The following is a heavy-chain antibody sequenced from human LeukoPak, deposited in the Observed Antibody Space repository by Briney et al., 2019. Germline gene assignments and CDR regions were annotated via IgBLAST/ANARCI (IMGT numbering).Heavy chain of an antibody. D-gene: IGHD3-10*01. CDR3: ARDVWFGELPFDY. Sequence: GGSLRLSCAASGFTFSSYSMNWVRQAPGKGLEWVSSISSSSSYIYYADSVKGRFTISRDNAKNSLYLQMNSLRAEDTAVYYCARDVWFGELPFDYWGQGTLVTVSS. J-gene: IGHJ4*02. V-gene: IGHV3-21*01. CDR2: ISSSSSYI. CDR1: GFTFSSYS.